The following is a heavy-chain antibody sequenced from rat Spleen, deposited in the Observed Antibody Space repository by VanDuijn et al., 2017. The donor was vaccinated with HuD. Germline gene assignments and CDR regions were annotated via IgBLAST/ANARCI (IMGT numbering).Heavy chain of an antibody. J-gene: IGHJ3*01. CDR3: ARQDTSGYSNWFTY. CDR2: ISYGDSSGHSST. D-gene: IGHD4-3*01. CDR1: GFTFSDYG. V-gene: IGHV5-29*01. Sequence: EVQLVESDGGLVQPGRSLKLSCAASGFTFSDYGVAWVRQAPTKGLEWVATISYGDSSGHSSTYYRDSVKGRFTISRDNAKSTLSLQMDSLRSEDTATYYCARQDTSGYSNWFTYWGQGTLVTVSS.